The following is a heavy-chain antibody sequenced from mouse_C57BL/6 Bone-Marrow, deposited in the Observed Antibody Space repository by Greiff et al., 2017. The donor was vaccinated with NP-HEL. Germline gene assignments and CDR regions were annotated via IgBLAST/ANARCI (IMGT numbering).Heavy chain of an antibody. D-gene: IGHD2-3*01. Sequence: VQLQQPGAELVKPGASVKMSCKASGCTFTSYWITWVKQRPGQGLEWIGDIYPGSGSTNYNEKFKSKATLTVDTSSSTAYMQLSSLTSEDSAVYYCARFYDGYYGYFDVWGTATTVTVSS. CDR1: GCTFTSYW. CDR2: IYPGSGST. V-gene: IGHV1-55*01. CDR3: ARFYDGYYGYFDV. J-gene: IGHJ1*03.